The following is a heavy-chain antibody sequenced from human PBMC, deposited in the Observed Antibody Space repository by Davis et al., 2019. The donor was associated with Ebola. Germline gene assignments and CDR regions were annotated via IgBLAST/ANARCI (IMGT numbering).Heavy chain of an antibody. CDR1: GFVFRNYV. CDR2: LGLGADT. J-gene: IGHJ4*02. D-gene: IGHD6-19*01. Sequence: GESLKISCAASGFVFRNYVMSWVRQAPGKGLEWVSTLGLGADTYYADSVKGRFTISRDNSKNTLYLQMNSLRVEDTAIYYCAKDTSNVWFDVWGQGTLVTVSS. CDR3: AKDTSNVWFDV. V-gene: IGHV3-23*01.